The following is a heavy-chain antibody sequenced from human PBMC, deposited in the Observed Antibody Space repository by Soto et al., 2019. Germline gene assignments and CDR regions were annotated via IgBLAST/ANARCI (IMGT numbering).Heavy chain of an antibody. J-gene: IGHJ5*02. V-gene: IGHV1-18*01. CDR2: ISAYNGNT. D-gene: IGHD6-13*01. CDR1: GYTFTSYG. CDR3: ARVGGIAAAGNDWFDP. Sequence: ASVKVSCKASGYTFTSYGISWVRQAPGQGLEWMGWISAYNGNTNYAQKLQGRVAMTTDTSTSTAYIELRSLRSDDTAVYYCARVGGIAAAGNDWFDPWGQGTLVTVSS.